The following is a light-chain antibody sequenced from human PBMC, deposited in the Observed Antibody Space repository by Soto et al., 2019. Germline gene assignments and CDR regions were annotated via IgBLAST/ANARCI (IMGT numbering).Light chain of an antibody. J-gene: IGKJ5*01. CDR1: QSVLHSSNNENS. CDR2: RAS. Sequence: DVVMNQSPDSLAVSLGQRATINCKSSQSVLHSSNNENSVAWYQQKAGQRPKLLIYRASIRESGVPDRFSGSGSGTDFTLTISSLQAEDVAVYYCQQYYTGIAFGQGTRLEIK. V-gene: IGKV4-1*01. CDR3: QQYYTGIA.